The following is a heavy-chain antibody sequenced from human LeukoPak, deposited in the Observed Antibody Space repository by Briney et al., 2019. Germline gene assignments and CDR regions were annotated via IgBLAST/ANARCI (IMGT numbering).Heavy chain of an antibody. V-gene: IGHV3-21*01. Sequence: PGGSLRLSCAASGFTFSSYSMNWVRQAPGKGLEWVSSISSSSSYIYYADSVKGRFTISRDNSKNTLYLQMNSLRAEDTAVYYCARGGVYSSGSYYLYYFDYWGQGTLVTVSS. CDR3: ARGGVYSSGSYYLYYFDY. D-gene: IGHD6-19*01. CDR2: ISSSSSYI. CDR1: GFTFSSYS. J-gene: IGHJ4*02.